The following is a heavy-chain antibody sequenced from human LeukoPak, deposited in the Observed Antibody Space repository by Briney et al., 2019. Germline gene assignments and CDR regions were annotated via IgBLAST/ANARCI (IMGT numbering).Heavy chain of an antibody. V-gene: IGHV4-59*01. Sequence: SGTLSLTCTVSGGSISSYYWSWIRQPPGKGLEWIGYIYYSGSTNYNPSLKSRVTISVDTSKNQFSLKLSSVTAADTAVYYCARDTAMVYYFDYWGQGTLVTVSS. CDR3: ARDTAMVYYFDY. D-gene: IGHD5-18*01. CDR2: IYYSGST. CDR1: GGSISSYY. J-gene: IGHJ4*02.